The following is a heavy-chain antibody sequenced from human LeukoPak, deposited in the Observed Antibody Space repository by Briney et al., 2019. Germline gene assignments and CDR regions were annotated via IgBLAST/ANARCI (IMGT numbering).Heavy chain of an antibody. CDR1: GDSISSSSYF. Sequence: PSETLSLTCTVSGDSISSSSYFWGWIRQSPGRGLEWIGSISYGGDSYYNPSLKSRVTISVDTSKNQFSLKLSSVTAADTAVYYCARSGSGYLRYYFDSWGQGTLVTVSS. CDR3: ARSGSGYLRYYFDS. D-gene: IGHD5-12*01. V-gene: IGHV4-39*07. CDR2: ISYGGDS. J-gene: IGHJ4*02.